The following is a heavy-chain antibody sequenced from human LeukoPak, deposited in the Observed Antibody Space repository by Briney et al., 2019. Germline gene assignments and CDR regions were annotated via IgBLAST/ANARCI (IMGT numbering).Heavy chain of an antibody. CDR2: IYSSGYT. Sequence: SETLSLTCTVSGGSIGIYCWSSIRQPPGKGLEWIGYIYSSGYTNYNPSLKSRVTISVDTSKNQFSLRLTSVTAADTAVYYCAREPAPLPLFGDFDYWGQGTLVTVSS. J-gene: IGHJ4*02. CDR3: AREPAPLPLFGDFDY. D-gene: IGHD3-10*01. V-gene: IGHV4-59*01. CDR1: GGSIGIYC.